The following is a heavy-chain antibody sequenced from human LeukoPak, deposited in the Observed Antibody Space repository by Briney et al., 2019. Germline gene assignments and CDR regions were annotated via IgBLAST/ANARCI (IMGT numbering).Heavy chain of an antibody. Sequence: SETLSLTCTVSGGSISSSSYYWGWLRQPPGKGLEWIGSIYYSGSTYYNPSLKSRVTISLDTSKNKFSMKLSSVTAAALSVYYCARLAPARTYYYDSSGYSHGVYWGQGTLVTVSS. D-gene: IGHD3-22*01. V-gene: IGHV4-39*01. CDR2: IYYSGST. CDR3: ARLAPARTYYYDSSGYSHGVY. CDR1: GGSISSSSYY. J-gene: IGHJ4*02.